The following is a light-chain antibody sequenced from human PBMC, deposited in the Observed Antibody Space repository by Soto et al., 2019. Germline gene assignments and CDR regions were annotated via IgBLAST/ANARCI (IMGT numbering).Light chain of an antibody. V-gene: IGLV1-44*01. CDR2: NNN. J-gene: IGLJ2*01. CDR3: ATWDDSLKGVV. Sequence: QAVVTQPPSASGTPGQRVTISCSGSSSNIASNSVNWYQQLPGTAPKLLIYNNNQRPSGVPDRFSGSKSGTSASLAISGLQSEDEADYYCATWDDSLKGVVFGGGTKVTVL. CDR1: SSNIASNS.